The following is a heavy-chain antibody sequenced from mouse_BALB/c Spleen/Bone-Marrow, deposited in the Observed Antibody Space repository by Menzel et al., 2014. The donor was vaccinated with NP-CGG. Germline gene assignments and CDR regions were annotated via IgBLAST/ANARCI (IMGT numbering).Heavy chain of an antibody. V-gene: IGHV1-80*01. CDR2: IYPGDGDT. CDR3: ARSGYGSSYDY. D-gene: IGHD1-1*01. Sequence: QVQLKHSGAELVRPGSSVKTSCKASGYVFSTYWMNWVKQRPGQGLEWIGQIYPGDGDTNYNGKLKGTATLTADKSSSTAYMQLSSLTSEDSAVYFCARSGYGSSYDYWGQGTTLTVSS. J-gene: IGHJ2*01. CDR1: GYVFSTYW.